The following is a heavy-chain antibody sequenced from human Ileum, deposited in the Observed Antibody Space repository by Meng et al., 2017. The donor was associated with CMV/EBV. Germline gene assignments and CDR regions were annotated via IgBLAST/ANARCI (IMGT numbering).Heavy chain of an antibody. J-gene: IGHJ4*02. D-gene: IGHD6-6*01. CDR2: MNPNSGNT. CDR3: ARDLFEYSRLGPLSN. CDR1: GYTFSTYD. Sequence: ASVKVSCKASGYTFSTYDINWVRQATGQGLEWMGWMNPNSGNTGYAQKFQGRVTITTDESTSIVYMEVSSLRSEDTAVYYCARDLFEYSRLGPLSNWGQGTLVTVSS. V-gene: IGHV1-8*01.